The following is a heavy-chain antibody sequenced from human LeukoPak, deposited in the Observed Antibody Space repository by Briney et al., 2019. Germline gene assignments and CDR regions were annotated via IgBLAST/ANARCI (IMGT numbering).Heavy chain of an antibody. CDR1: GGSISGYY. D-gene: IGHD6-13*01. CDR3: ARQRVNSAGVDY. V-gene: IGHV4-59*08. CDR2: IYYSGST. J-gene: IGHJ4*02. Sequence: SETLSLTCTVSGGSISGYYWSWIRQPPGKGLEWIGYIYYSGSTNYNPSLKSRVTMSVDTSKNQFSLKLSSVTAADTAVYYCARQRVNSAGVDYWGQGTLVTVSS.